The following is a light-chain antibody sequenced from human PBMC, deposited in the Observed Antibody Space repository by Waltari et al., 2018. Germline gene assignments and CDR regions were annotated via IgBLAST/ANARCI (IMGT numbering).Light chain of an antibody. CDR1: QSLFDTTNKKNN. J-gene: IGKJ4*01. CDR2: WAY. CDR3: QQFHRTPLT. V-gene: IGKV4-1*01. Sequence: DILMTQSPESLTVSLGERATINCKSSQSLFDTTNKKNNLAWYQKKAGQPPQLLIYWAYNREYGVPERVGGSGSGTDLTLTIDSLEADDVAVYYCQQFHRTPLTFGGGTKVEIK.